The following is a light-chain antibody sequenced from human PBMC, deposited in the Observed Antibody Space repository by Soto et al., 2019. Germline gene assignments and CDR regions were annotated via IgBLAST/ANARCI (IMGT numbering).Light chain of an antibody. J-gene: IGLJ3*02. Sequence: QSVLTQPPSVSGAPGQRVTISCTGSSSNIGAGYDVHWYQQLPGTVPKLLIYGNSNRPSGVPDRFSGSKSGTSASLAITGLQAEDEADYYCQSHDSSLSVLWVFGGGTKLTVL. V-gene: IGLV1-40*01. CDR3: QSHDSSLSVLWV. CDR1: SSNIGAGYD. CDR2: GNS.